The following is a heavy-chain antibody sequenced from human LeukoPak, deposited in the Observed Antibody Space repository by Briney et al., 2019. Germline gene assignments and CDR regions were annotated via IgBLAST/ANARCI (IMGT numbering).Heavy chain of an antibody. V-gene: IGHV4-59*11. J-gene: IGHJ4*02. CDR3: AEIPRD. CDR1: GGSMNHHY. CDR2: IYDSGTSATT. Sequence: SGPTLVNPSETLSLTCTVSGGSMNHHYWSWVRQPPGKEPEWIAYIYDSGTSATTDYNASLKSRVTISIDTSKRQFSLRLDSVTAADTAVYYCAEIPRDWGQGTLVTVSS.